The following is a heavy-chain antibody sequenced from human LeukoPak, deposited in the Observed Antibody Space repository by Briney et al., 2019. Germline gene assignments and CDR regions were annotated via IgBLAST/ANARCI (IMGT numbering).Heavy chain of an antibody. D-gene: IGHD3-16*01. J-gene: IGHJ6*03. CDR1: GGSISSFY. CDR3: ARGLGGASYYMDV. CDR2: VDTSGST. Sequence: RTSETLSLTCTVSGGSISSFYWSWVRQSAGKGLEWIGRVDTSGSTHYNPSLGSRVTMSLDTSNNQFSLKLSSVTVADTAVYYCARGLGGASYYMDVWGKGTTVTVSS. V-gene: IGHV4-4*07.